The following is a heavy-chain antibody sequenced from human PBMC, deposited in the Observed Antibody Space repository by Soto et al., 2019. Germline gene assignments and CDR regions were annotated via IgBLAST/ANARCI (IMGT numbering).Heavy chain of an antibody. V-gene: IGHV3-30-3*01. CDR3: ARDLSSGYYDPHVGY. CDR2: ISYDGSNK. Sequence: QVQLVESGGGVVQPGRSLRLSCAASGFTFSSYAMHWVRQAPGKGLEWVAVISYDGSNKYYADSVKGRFTISRDNSKNTLYLQMNSLRAEDTAVYYCARDLSSGYYDPHVGYWGQGTLVTVSS. CDR1: GFTFSSYA. J-gene: IGHJ4*02. D-gene: IGHD3-22*01.